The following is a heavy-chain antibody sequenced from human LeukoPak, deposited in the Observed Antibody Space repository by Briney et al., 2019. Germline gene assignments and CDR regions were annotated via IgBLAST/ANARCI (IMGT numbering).Heavy chain of an antibody. D-gene: IGHD3-16*01. CDR2: INPNSGGT. CDR3: ARKFGRGTFDI. J-gene: IGHJ3*02. Sequence: EASVKVSCKASGYTFTGYYMHWVRQAPGQGLEWMGWINPNSGGTNYAQKFQGRVTMTRDTSISTACMELSRLRSDDTAVYYCARKFGRGTFDIWGQGTLVTVSS. CDR1: GYTFTGYY. V-gene: IGHV1-2*02.